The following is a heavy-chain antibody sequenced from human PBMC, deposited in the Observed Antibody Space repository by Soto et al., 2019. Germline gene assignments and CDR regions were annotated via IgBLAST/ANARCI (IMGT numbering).Heavy chain of an antibody. CDR1: GVSIRSGGFY. V-gene: IGHV4-31*03. J-gene: IGHJ4*02. CDR3: ARQGSSSPAYYFDF. D-gene: IGHD6-6*01. CDR2: IDYSGST. Sequence: SETLSLTCTVSGVSIRSGGFYWNWIRQLPGKGLEWIGYIDYSGSTYSTPSLNSRATISVDTSKNQFSLNVRSLTAADTAVYYCARQGSSSPAYYFDFWGQGTLVTVSS.